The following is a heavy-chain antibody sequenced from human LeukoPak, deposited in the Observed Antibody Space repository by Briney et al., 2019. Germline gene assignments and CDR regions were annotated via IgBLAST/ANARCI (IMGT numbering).Heavy chain of an antibody. V-gene: IGHV3-33*08. J-gene: IGHJ4*02. D-gene: IGHD2-8*01. CDR1: GFTFSSYA. CDR2: IWSDGRKT. CDR3: ARAGASNDFDY. Sequence: GALRLSCAASGFTFSSYAMSWVRQAPGKGLEWVAVIWSDGRKTYYVDSVKGRFTISRDYSKNTLYLQMSSLRAEDTAVYYCARAGASNDFDYWGQGTLVTVSS.